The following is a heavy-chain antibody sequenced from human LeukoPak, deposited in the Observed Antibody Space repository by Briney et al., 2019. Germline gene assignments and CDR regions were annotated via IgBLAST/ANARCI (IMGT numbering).Heavy chain of an antibody. D-gene: IGHD6-19*01. CDR2: INPSGGST. CDR1: GYTFTSYY. CDR3: ATSSSAYSSGWYIPHYHRPFDY. Sequence: ASVKVSCKASGYTFTSYYMHWVRQAPGQGLEWMGIINPSGGSTSYAQKFQGRVTMTEDTSTDTAYMELSSLRSEDTAVYYCATSSSAYSSGWYIPHYHRPFDYWGQGTLVTVSS. V-gene: IGHV1-46*01. J-gene: IGHJ4*02.